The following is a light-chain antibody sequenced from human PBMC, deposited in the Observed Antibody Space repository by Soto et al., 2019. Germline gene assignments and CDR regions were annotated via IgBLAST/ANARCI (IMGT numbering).Light chain of an antibody. CDR3: QQRSNWPGLT. CDR2: DAS. V-gene: IGKV3-11*01. Sequence: EIVLTQSPATLSLSPAERATLSCRASQSVSSYLAWYQQKPGQAPRLLIYDASNRATGIPARFSGSGSGTDFTLTISSLEREDFAVYYCQQRSNWPGLTFGGGTKVEIK. CDR1: QSVSSY. J-gene: IGKJ4*01.